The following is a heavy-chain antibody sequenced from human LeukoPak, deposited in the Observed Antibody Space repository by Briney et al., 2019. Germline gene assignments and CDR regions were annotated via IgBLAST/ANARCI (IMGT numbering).Heavy chain of an antibody. J-gene: IGHJ6*04. Sequence: SETLSLTCAVYGGSFSGYYWSWIRQPPGKGLEWIGEINHSGSTNYNPSLKSRVTISVDTSKNQFSLKLSSVTAADTAVYYCARKGRRYQLPPYYYYGMDVWGKGTTVTVFS. V-gene: IGHV4-34*01. CDR1: GGSFSGYY. CDR3: ARKGRRYQLPPYYYYGMDV. CDR2: INHSGST. D-gene: IGHD2-2*01.